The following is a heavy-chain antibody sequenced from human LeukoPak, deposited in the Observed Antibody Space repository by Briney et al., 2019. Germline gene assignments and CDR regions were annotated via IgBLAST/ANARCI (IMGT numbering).Heavy chain of an antibody. Sequence: SETLSLTCAVYGGSFSGYYWSWIRQPPGKGLEWIGEINHSEGTHYNPSLKSRVTISVDTSKNQFSLKLSSVTAADTALYYCARGTAVAGIPNMDVWGKGTTVTVSS. J-gene: IGHJ6*03. D-gene: IGHD6-19*01. CDR1: GGSFSGYY. CDR3: ARGTAVAGIPNMDV. CDR2: INHSEGT. V-gene: IGHV4-34*01.